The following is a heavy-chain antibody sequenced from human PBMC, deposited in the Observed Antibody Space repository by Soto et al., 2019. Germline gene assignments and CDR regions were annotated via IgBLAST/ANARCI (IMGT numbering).Heavy chain of an antibody. CDR1: GGSISSGGYY. J-gene: IGHJ3*02. CDR3: ARDRGYCSSTSCYGGAFDI. D-gene: IGHD2-2*01. Sequence: SETLSLTCTVSGGSISSGGYYWSWIRQHPGKGLEWIGYIYYSGSTYYNPSLKSRVTISVDTSKNQFSLKLSSVTAADTAVYYCARDRGYCSSTSCYGGAFDIWGQGTMVTVSS. CDR2: IYYSGST. V-gene: IGHV4-31*03.